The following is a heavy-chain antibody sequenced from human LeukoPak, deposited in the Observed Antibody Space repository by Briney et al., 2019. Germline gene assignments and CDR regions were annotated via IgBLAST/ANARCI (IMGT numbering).Heavy chain of an antibody. Sequence: GGSLRLSCAASGFTFSSYAMSWVRQAPGKGLEWVSGISGSGGRTYYPDSVKGRFTISRDNSKNTLYLQMNSLRAEDTAVYYCARDSFNSGQALGIEGSGWYSAFDIWGQGTMVTVSS. D-gene: IGHD6-19*01. CDR3: ARDSFNSGQALGIEGSGWYSAFDI. CDR1: GFTFSSYA. CDR2: ISGSGGRT. V-gene: IGHV3-23*01. J-gene: IGHJ3*02.